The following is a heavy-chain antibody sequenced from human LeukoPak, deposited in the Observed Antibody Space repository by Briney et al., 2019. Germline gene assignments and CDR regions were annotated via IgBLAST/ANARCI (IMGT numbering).Heavy chain of an antibody. V-gene: IGHV3-48*03. CDR2: ISRSGDTI. CDR1: GFTFRRYE. CDR3: ARDYASDY. D-gene: IGHD3-16*01. J-gene: IGHJ4*02. Sequence: GGSLRLSCAASGFTFRRYEMNWVRQAPGKGLESVSYISRSGDTIYFADSVKGRFTISRDNAKNSLYLQMSSLRAEDTAVYYCARDYASDYWGQGTLVTVSS.